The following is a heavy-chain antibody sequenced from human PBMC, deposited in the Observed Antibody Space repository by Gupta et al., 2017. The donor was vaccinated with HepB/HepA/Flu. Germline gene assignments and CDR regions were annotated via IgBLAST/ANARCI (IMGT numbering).Heavy chain of an antibody. CDR3: ARVLRAASENYYYYYGMDV. Sequence: QVQLQQWCAGLLKPSETLSLTCAVYGGSFRGYYWSWIRQPPGKGLEWIGEINHSGSTNYNPSLKSRVTISVDTSKNQFSLKLSSVTAADTAVYYCARVLRAASENYYYYYGMDVWGQGTTVTVSS. D-gene: IGHD1-14*01. CDR1: GGSFRGYY. V-gene: IGHV4-34*01. CDR2: INHSGST. J-gene: IGHJ6*02.